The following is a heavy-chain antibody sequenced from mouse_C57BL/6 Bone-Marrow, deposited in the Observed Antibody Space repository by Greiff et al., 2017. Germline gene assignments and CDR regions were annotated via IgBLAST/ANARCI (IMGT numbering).Heavy chain of an antibody. CDR3: ARSGDYGGFAY. Sequence: QVQLQQSGPELVKPGASVKISCKASGYSFTSYYIHWVKQRPGQGLEWIGWIYPGSGNTKYNEKFKGKATLTADTSSSTAYMQLSSLTSEDSAVYYCARSGDYGGFAYWGQGTLVTVSA. CDR1: GYSFTSYY. CDR2: IYPGSGNT. J-gene: IGHJ3*01. D-gene: IGHD2-4*01. V-gene: IGHV1-66*01.